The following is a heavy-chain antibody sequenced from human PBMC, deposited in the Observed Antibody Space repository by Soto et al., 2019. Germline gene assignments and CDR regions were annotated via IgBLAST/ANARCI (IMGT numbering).Heavy chain of an antibody. V-gene: IGHV4-31*03. CDR3: ARDVCSGGSCYWNY. J-gene: IGHJ4*02. Sequence: PSETLSLTCTVSGGSISSGGYYWSWIRQHPGKGLEWIGYIYYSGSTYYNPSLKSRVTISVDTSKNQFSLKLSSVTAADTAVYYCARDVCSGGSCYWNYWGQGTLVTVSS. CDR1: GGSISSGGYY. D-gene: IGHD2-15*01. CDR2: IYYSGST.